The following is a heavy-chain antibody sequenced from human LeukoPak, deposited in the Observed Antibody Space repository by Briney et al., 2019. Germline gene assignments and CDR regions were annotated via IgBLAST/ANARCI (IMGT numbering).Heavy chain of an antibody. CDR3: ARDRGTYYYDSSGYHFDY. D-gene: IGHD3-22*01. CDR2: ISAYNGNT. Sequence: ASVKVSCKASGYTFTSYGISWVRQAPGQGLEWMGWISAYNGNTNYAQKLQGRVTMTTDTSTSTAYMELRSLRSDDTAVYYCARDRGTYYYDSSGYHFDYWGQGTLVTVSS. J-gene: IGHJ4*02. CDR1: GYTFTSYG. V-gene: IGHV1-18*01.